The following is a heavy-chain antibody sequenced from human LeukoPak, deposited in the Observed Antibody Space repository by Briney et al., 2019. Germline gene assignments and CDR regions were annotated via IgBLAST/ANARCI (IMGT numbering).Heavy chain of an antibody. D-gene: IGHD4-23*01. V-gene: IGHV3-30*04. J-gene: IGHJ4*02. CDR3: ARDPTAVANLPQYYLDY. Sequence: ETSLRLSCAASGFTFSSYAMHWVRQAPGKGLEWVAVVSYDRSLKYYADSVRGRFTISSDNSKNTLYLQMNSLRVEDTAVYYCARDPTAVANLPQYYLDYWGQGILVTVSS. CDR2: VSYDRSLK. CDR1: GFTFSSYA.